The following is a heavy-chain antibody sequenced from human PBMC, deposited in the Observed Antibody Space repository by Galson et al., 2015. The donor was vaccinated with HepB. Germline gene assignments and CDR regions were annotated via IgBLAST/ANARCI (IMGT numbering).Heavy chain of an antibody. Sequence: SVKVSCKASGYTFINYAINWVRQAPGHGLEWMGWISVYDGKTNYAQKLQGRVTMTTDTPRGTAYMELTSLISDDTAVYYCARDGFDGWFDYWGQGTLVTVSS. CDR2: ISVYDGKT. V-gene: IGHV1-18*01. CDR1: GYTFINYA. J-gene: IGHJ4*02. D-gene: IGHD5-24*01. CDR3: ARDGFDGWFDY.